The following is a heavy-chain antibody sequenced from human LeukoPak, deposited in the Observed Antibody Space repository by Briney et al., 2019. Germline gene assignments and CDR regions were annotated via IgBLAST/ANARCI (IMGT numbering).Heavy chain of an antibody. V-gene: IGHV1-2*02. J-gene: IGHJ6*03. CDR1: GYTFTGYY. CDR3: ARDRGDLSYYYMNV. Sequence: ASVKVSCKASGYTFTGYYMHWVRQAPGQGLEWMGWINPNSGGTNYAQKLQGRGTMTRDTSISTAYMQLSRLRSNDTAVYCCARDRGDLSYYYMNVWRKGPTVSVSS. D-gene: IGHD3-3*01. CDR2: INPNSGGT.